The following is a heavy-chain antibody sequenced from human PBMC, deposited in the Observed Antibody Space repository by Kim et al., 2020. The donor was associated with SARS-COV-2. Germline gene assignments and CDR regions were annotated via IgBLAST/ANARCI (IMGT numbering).Heavy chain of an antibody. CDR2: FDPEDGDP. Sequence: ASVKVSCKVSGYTITELAMHWVRQAPGNGHARTVGFDPEDGDPIYAQTSPVRVTITEDTSTDPAYLELSSLRSQDTVVYYCARIAPTRQHLHFVCFDPSG. V-gene: IGHV1-24*01. CDR3: ARIAPTRQHLHFVCFDP. D-gene: IGHD3-3*02. CDR1: GYTITELA. J-gene: IGHJ5*02.